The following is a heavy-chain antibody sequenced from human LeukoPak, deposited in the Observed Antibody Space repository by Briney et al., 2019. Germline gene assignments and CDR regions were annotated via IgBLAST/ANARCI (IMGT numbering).Heavy chain of an antibody. D-gene: IGHD6-19*01. CDR2: FSYDGSDI. J-gene: IGHJ4*02. CDR3: VKEQTSGGYRVADY. CDR1: GFTFSNCG. V-gene: IGHV3-30*18. Sequence: PGGSLRLSCTASGFTFSNCGMHWVRQAPGKRLEWVAVFSYDGSDIYYGDSVKGRFTISRDISKNTLYLQMNRLRAEDTAVYYCVKEQTSGGYRVADYWGQGTLATVSA.